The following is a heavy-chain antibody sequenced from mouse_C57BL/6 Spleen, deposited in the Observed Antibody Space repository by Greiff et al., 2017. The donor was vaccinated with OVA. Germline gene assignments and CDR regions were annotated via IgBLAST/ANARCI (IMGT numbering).Heavy chain of an antibody. D-gene: IGHD4-1*01. Sequence: QVQLQQSGAELVKPGASVKLSCKASGYTFTSYWMHWVKQRPGRGLEWIGSIDPTSGGTKYNEKFKSKATRTVDKPSSTAYMQLSSLTSEDAAVYYCARADWDGVYFDYWGQGTTLTVSS. CDR3: ARADWDGVYFDY. CDR1: GYTFTSYW. J-gene: IGHJ2*01. CDR2: IDPTSGGT. V-gene: IGHV1-72*01.